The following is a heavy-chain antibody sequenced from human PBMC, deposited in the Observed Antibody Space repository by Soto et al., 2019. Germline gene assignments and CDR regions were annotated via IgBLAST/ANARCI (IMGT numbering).Heavy chain of an antibody. CDR1: GGTFSSYA. Sequence: SVKVSCKASGGTFSSYAISWVRQAPGQGLEWMGGIIPIFGTANYAQKFQGRVTITADESTSTAYMELSSLRSEDTAVYYCARVAVAAYYYYSMDVWGQGTTVTLSS. V-gene: IGHV1-69*13. CDR3: ARVAVAAYYYYSMDV. CDR2: IIPIFGTA. J-gene: IGHJ6*02.